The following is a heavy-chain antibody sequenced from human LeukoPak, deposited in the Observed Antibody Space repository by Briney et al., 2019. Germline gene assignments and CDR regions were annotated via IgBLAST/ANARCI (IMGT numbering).Heavy chain of an antibody. CDR3: ARRNSGSYGRDAFDI. CDR1: GGSISSSSYY. Sequence: SETLSLTCTVSGGSISSSSYYWGWIRQPPGKGLEWIGSIYYSGSTYYNPSLKSRVTISVDTSKNQFSLKLSSVTAADTAVYYCARRNSGSYGRDAFDIWGQGTMVTVSS. D-gene: IGHD1-26*01. V-gene: IGHV4-39*01. J-gene: IGHJ3*02. CDR2: IYYSGST.